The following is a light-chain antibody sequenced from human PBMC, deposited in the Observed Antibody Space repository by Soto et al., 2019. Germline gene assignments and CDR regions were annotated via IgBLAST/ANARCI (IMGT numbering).Light chain of an antibody. Sequence: DIQMTQSPSTLSASVGDSVTITCRASQSISASLAWYQQKPGKAPKLLIYEASSLKSGVPSRFSGSRSGTEYTLTISSLQPDDFATYYCQQYNGYWTFGQGTKVEIK. CDR3: QQYNGYWT. V-gene: IGKV1-5*03. J-gene: IGKJ1*01. CDR1: QSISAS. CDR2: EAS.